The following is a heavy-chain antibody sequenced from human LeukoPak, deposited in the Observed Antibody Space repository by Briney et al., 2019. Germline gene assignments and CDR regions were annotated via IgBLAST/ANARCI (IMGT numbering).Heavy chain of an antibody. J-gene: IGHJ4*02. CDR2: IWYDGGYK. D-gene: IGHD2-8*02. CDR1: GFTFSTYG. V-gene: IGHV3-33*01. Sequence: GGSLRLSCAASGFTFSTYGMHWVRQAPGKGLEWVAVIWYDGGYKYYADSVKGRFTISRDNSKSTLYLQMDSLRAEDTALYYCARDQDPNFDSTGATDFWGQGTLVTVSS. CDR3: ARDQDPNFDSTGATDF.